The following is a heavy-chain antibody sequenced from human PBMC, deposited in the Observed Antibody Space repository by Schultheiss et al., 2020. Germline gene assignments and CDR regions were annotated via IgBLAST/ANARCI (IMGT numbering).Heavy chain of an antibody. CDR2: IYYSGST. J-gene: IGHJ3*02. Sequence: SETLSLTCTVSGGSISSGDYYWSWIRQPPGKGLEWIGYIYYSGSTYYNPSLKSRLTISADKSKDQFSLNLKSVTAADTAVYYCVGWTRRTNAFDMWGQGTVVTVSS. CDR1: GGSISSGDYY. V-gene: IGHV4-30-4*01. CDR3: VGWTRRTNAFDM. D-gene: IGHD1-14*01.